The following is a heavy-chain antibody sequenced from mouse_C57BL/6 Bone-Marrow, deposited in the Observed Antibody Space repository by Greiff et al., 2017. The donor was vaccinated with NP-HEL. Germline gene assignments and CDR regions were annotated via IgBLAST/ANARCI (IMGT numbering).Heavy chain of an antibody. CDR1: GFNIKDDY. V-gene: IGHV14-4*01. CDR3: TFYGLFAY. D-gene: IGHD1-1*02. Sequence: VHVKQSGAELVRPGASVKLSCTASGFNIKDDYMHWVKQRPEQGLEWIGWIDPENGDTEYASKFQGKATITADTSSNTAYLQLSSLTSEDTAVYYCTFYGLFAYWGQGTLVTVSA. J-gene: IGHJ3*01. CDR2: IDPENGDT.